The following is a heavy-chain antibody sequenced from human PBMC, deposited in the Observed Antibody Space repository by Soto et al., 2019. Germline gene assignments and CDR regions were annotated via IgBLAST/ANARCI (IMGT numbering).Heavy chain of an antibody. V-gene: IGHV3-23*01. D-gene: IGHD3-10*01. Sequence: GSLRLSCAASGFTFSSYAMSWVRQAPGMGLEWVSAITGSGTTYYADSVKGRFTVSRDNSKNTLFLQMSSLRAADTAVYYCAKDREDFYGSGTASFDYWGQGTLVTVSS. CDR3: AKDREDFYGSGTASFDY. J-gene: IGHJ4*02. CDR2: ITGSGTT. CDR1: GFTFSSYA.